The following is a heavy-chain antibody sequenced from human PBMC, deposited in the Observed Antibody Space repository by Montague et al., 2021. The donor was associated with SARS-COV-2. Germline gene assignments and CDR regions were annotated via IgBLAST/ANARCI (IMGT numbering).Heavy chain of an antibody. D-gene: IGHD1-1*01. J-gene: IGHJ5*02. CDR1: GDSTSCPNCY. Sequence: SETLSLTCTVSGDSTSCPNCYWDWIRQAPGKGLDWIGTIYNSGTTYYNPSLKSRLTISIDTSKNQFSLKLTSVTAADTAVYYCARHRNDRVHSLDNWFHPWGQGTLVTVSS. V-gene: IGHV4-39*01. CDR2: IYNSGTT. CDR3: ARHRNDRVHSLDNWFHP.